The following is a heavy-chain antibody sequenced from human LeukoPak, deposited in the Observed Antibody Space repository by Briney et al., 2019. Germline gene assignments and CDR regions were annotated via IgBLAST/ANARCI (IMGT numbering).Heavy chain of an antibody. Sequence: ASVKVSCKVSGYTLTELSMHWVRQAPGKGLEWMGGFDPEDGETIYAKKFQGRVTMTQDTSTDTAYMELSSLRSEDTAVYYCATASGLDAFDIWGQGTMVTVSS. CDR2: FDPEDGET. CDR1: GYTLTELS. V-gene: IGHV1-24*01. D-gene: IGHD2-15*01. J-gene: IGHJ3*02. CDR3: ATASGLDAFDI.